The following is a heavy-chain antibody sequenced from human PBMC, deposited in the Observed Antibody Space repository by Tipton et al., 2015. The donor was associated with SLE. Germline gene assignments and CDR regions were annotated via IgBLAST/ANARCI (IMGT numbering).Heavy chain of an antibody. CDR1: GGSISSGSYY. Sequence: TLSLTCTVSGGSISSGSYYWSWIRQPAGKGLEWIGRIYTSGSTNYNPSLKSRVTISVDTPKNQFSLKLSSVTAADTAVYYCAREGRYCSSTSCPNDAFDIWGQGTMVTVSS. J-gene: IGHJ3*02. D-gene: IGHD2-2*01. CDR3: AREGRYCSSTSCPNDAFDI. V-gene: IGHV4-61*02. CDR2: IYTSGST.